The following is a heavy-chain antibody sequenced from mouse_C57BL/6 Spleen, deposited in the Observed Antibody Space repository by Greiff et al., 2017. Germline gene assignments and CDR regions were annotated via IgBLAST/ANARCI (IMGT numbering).Heavy chain of an antibody. CDR2: ISSGSSTI. J-gene: IGHJ4*01. V-gene: IGHV5-17*01. CDR3: ARHGYYAMDY. Sequence: EVKLVESGGGLVKPGGSLKLSCAASGFTFSDYGMHWVRQAPEKGLEWVAYISSGSSTIYYADTVKGRFTISRDNAKNTLFLQMTSLRSEDTAMDYCARHGYYAMDYWGQGTSVTVSS. CDR1: GFTFSDYG.